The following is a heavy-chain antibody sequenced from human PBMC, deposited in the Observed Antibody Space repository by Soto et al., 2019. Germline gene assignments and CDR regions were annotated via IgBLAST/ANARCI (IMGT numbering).Heavy chain of an antibody. Sequence: GGSLRLSCADSGFSFSTYWMHWVRQGPGKGLVWVSRISPDGSSTSYADSVKGRFTISRDNAKNTLYLQMNSLRAEDTAVYYCARDKTIFGVVTTADGMDVWGQGTTVTVSS. CDR3: ARDKTIFGVVTTADGMDV. CDR1: GFSFSTYW. J-gene: IGHJ6*02. D-gene: IGHD3-3*01. CDR2: ISPDGSST. V-gene: IGHV3-74*01.